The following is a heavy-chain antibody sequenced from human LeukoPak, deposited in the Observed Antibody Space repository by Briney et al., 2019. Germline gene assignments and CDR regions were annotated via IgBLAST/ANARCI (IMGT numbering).Heavy chain of an antibody. Sequence: PSQTLSLTCTVSGPSISSDYWSWIRQPPGKGLEWIGYINHSGSTNYNPSLKRQVTISVNTPKTQFSLKLSSLTATDTAVYYCARVGSSSWFSYYYGMDVWGQGTTVTVSS. CDR2: INHSGST. CDR3: ARVGSSSWFSYYYGMDV. V-gene: IGHV4-59*01. D-gene: IGHD6-13*01. J-gene: IGHJ6*02. CDR1: GPSISSDY.